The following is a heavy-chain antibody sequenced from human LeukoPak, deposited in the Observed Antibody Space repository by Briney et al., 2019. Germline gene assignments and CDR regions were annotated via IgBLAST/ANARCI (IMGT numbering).Heavy chain of an antibody. CDR3: ARDRYYYDSSGYAIDY. J-gene: IGHJ4*02. V-gene: IGHV4-39*07. D-gene: IGHD3-22*01. Sequence: SETLSLTCTVSGGSISSSSYYWGWIRQPPGKGLEWIGSIYYSGSTYYNPSLKSRVTISVDTSKNQFSLKLSSVTAADPDVYYCARDRYYYDSSGYAIDYWGQGTLVTVSS. CDR1: GGSISSSSYY. CDR2: IYYSGST.